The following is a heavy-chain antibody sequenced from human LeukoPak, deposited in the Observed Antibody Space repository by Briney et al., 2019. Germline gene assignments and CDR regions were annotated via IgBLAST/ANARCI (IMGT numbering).Heavy chain of an antibody. D-gene: IGHD5-18*01. CDR2: INPNSGGT. Sequence: GASVTVSCKASGYTFTGYYMHWVRQAPGQGLEWMGWINPNSGGTNYAQKFQGRVTMTRDTSISTAYMELSRLRSDDTAVYYCARVTSSDTAGAFDIWGQGTMVTVSS. CDR1: GYTFTGYY. CDR3: ARVTSSDTAGAFDI. J-gene: IGHJ3*02. V-gene: IGHV1-2*02.